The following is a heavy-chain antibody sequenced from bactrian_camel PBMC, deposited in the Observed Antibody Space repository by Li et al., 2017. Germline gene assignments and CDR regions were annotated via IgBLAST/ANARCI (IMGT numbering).Heavy chain of an antibody. CDR1: GYNYDRNC. J-gene: IGHJ4*01. CDR3: AKDPKMYGGSWLSPDIDH. CDR2: IYIRGDDT. Sequence: HVQLVESGGGAVQAGGSLRLSCEASGYNYDRNCMGWFRQAPGKEREVVAHIYIRGDDTFYTDSVKGRFTISRDNVKNTLHLQLDSLNTEDTAMYYCAKDPKMYGGSWLSPDIDHWGQGTQVTVS. V-gene: IGHV3S1*01. D-gene: IGHD6*01.